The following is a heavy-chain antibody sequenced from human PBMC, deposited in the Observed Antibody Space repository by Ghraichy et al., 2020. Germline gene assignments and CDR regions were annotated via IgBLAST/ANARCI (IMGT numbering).Heavy chain of an antibody. D-gene: IGHD2-2*01. CDR2: INHSGST. V-gene: IGHV4-34*01. J-gene: IGHJ4*02. Sequence: SETLSLTCAVYGGSFSGYYWSWIRQPPGKGLEWIGEINHSGSTNYNPSLKSRVTISVDTSKNQFSLKLSSVTAADTAVYYCAGNGVPAAIPPRDWGQGTLVTVSS. CDR3: AGNGVPAAIPPRD. CDR1: GGSFSGYY.